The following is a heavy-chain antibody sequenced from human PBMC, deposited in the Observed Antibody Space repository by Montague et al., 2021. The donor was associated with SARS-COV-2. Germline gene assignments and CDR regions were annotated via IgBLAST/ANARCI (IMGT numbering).Heavy chain of an antibody. J-gene: IGHJ3*01. CDR2: VFSGGNS. V-gene: IGHV4-59*11. CDR3: VRDLYCRSTACIGNAFDV. D-gene: IGHD2-2*01. Sequence: SETLSLTCTVSGAFITSHYWSWIRQPPGKGLEWIGNVFSGGNSKYKPSLKSRVTLSVDTSKNQFSLKLTSVTTADTALYYCVRDLYCRSTACIGNAFDVRGKGTMVSVFS. CDR1: GAFITSHY.